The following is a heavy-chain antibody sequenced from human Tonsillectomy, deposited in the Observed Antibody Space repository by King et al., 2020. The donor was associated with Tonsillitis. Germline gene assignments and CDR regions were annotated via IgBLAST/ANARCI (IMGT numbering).Heavy chain of an antibody. Sequence: QLVQSGGGVVQPGRSLILSCAASGFTFSSYAMHWVRQAPGKGLEWVAVISSDGSNKYYADSVKGRFTISRDNSKNTLYLQMNSLRAEDTAVYYCAREITIFGVVPPDSWGQGTLVIVSS. CDR3: AREITIFGVVPPDS. CDR1: GFTFSSYA. CDR2: ISSDGSNK. J-gene: IGHJ4*02. V-gene: IGHV3-30-3*01. D-gene: IGHD3-3*01.